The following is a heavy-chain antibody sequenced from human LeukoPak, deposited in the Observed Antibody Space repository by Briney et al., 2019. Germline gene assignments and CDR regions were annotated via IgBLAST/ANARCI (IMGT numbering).Heavy chain of an antibody. V-gene: IGHV3-49*03. CDR3: TRRMTFDY. CDR2: IRSKGYGGTT. D-gene: IGHD2-21*02. CDR1: GFTFSDYA. J-gene: IGHJ4*02. Sequence: GGSLRLSCTAAGFTFSDYAMTWFRQAPGKGLEWVGFIRSKGYGGTTEYAASVKGRFTISRDDSKGIAYLQMNSLKTEDTAVYYCTRRMTFDYWGQGTLVTVSS.